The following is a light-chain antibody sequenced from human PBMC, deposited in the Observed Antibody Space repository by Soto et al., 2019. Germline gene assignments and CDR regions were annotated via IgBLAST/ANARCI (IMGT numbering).Light chain of an antibody. CDR3: QERTGWPPWT. Sequence: EIVLTQSPSTRSLSPGGRATLSCRASQSVSLSLAWYQQKPGQAPRLLIYDASKRASGFPARFSGSGSGTDFTLTISSLEPEDFAVYYCQERTGWPPWTFGQGTKVDIK. CDR2: DAS. CDR1: QSVSLS. J-gene: IGKJ1*01. V-gene: IGKV3-11*01.